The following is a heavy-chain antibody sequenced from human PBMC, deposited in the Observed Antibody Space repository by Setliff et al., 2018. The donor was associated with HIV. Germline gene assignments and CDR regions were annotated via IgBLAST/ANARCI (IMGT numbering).Heavy chain of an antibody. V-gene: IGHV4-39*01. J-gene: IGHJ3*02. CDR3: ARGVTDWGAFDI. Sequence: PSETLSLTCSVSGDSISSSTDYWGWIRQPPGKGLEWIGSIYYGGSTYYNPSLKSRVTISADTSKNQFSLKLSSVTAADTAVYYCARGVTDWGAFDIWGQGTMVTVSS. D-gene: IGHD2-21*02. CDR1: GDSISSSTDY. CDR2: IYYGGST.